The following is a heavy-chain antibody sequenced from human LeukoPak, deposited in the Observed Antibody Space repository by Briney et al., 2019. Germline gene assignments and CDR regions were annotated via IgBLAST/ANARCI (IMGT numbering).Heavy chain of an antibody. CDR3: AKGRTDGPIDY. Sequence: GGSLRLSCTASGFDFSSYAMSWVRQAPGKGLEWVSAISGSGGSTYYADSVKGRFTISRDNSKNTLYLQMNSLRAEDTAVYYCAKGRTDGPIDYWGQGTLVTVSS. D-gene: IGHD1-14*01. CDR1: GFDFSSYA. CDR2: ISGSGGST. J-gene: IGHJ4*02. V-gene: IGHV3-23*01.